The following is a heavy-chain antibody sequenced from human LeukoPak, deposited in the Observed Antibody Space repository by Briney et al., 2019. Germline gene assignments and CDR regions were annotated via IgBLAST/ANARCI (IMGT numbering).Heavy chain of an antibody. D-gene: IGHD3-3*01. CDR2: ISGSGGST. J-gene: IGHJ4*02. Sequence: QPGGSLRLSCAASGFTFSNYAMTWVRQAPGKGLEWVSGISGSGGSTYYADSVKGRFTIPRDNSKNTLSLQMNSLRAEDTAIYHCVSAPRNDSRPPFDYWGQGILVTVSS. V-gene: IGHV3-23*01. CDR1: GFTFSNYA. CDR3: VSAPRNDSRPPFDY.